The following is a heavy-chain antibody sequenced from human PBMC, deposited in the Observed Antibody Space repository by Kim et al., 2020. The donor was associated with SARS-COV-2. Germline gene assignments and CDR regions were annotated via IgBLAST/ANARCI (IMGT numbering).Heavy chain of an antibody. CDR1: GFTVSSNY. J-gene: IGHJ4*02. V-gene: IGHV3-53*01. CDR2: IYSGGST. D-gene: IGHD3-22*01. Sequence: GGSLRLSCAASGFTVSSNYMSWVRQAPGKGLEWVSVIYSGGSTYYADSVKGRFTISRDNSKNTLYLQMNSLRAEDTAVYYCARAQYYYDSGGYHYFDYWGQGTLVTVSS. CDR3: ARAQYYYDSGGYHYFDY.